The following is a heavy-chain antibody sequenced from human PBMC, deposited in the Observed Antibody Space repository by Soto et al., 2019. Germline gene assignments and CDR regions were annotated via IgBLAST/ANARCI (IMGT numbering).Heavy chain of an antibody. CDR2: INPSGGST. CDR1: RCAFSSYA. CDR3: ARNYYDNSLIASYYYYGMDV. D-gene: IGHD3-9*01. V-gene: IGHV1-46*01. Sequence: ASVKVSWNAYRCAFSSYAISWVRQSPEQGLEWLGIINPSGGSTSYAQKFQGRVTMTRDTSTSTVYMELSSMRSEETAVYYCARNYYDNSLIASYYYYGMDVGGQGTTVAVYS. J-gene: IGHJ6*02.